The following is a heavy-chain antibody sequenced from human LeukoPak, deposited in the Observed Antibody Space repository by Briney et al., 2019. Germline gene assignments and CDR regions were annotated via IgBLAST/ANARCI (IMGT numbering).Heavy chain of an antibody. CDR1: GGSFSGYY. Sequence: SETLSLTCAVYGGSFSGYYWSWIRQPPGKGLEWIGEINHSGSTNYNPSLKSRVTISVDTSKNQFSLKLSSVTAADTAVYYCARLRGSYYGDYFDCWGQGTLVTVSS. CDR2: INHSGST. CDR3: ARLRGSYYGDYFDC. J-gene: IGHJ4*02. D-gene: IGHD3-10*01. V-gene: IGHV4-34*01.